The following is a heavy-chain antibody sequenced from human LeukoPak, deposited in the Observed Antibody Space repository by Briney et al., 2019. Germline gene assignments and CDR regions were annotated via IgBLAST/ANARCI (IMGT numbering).Heavy chain of an antibody. CDR2: ISYDGSNK. CDR1: GFTFSSYG. D-gene: IGHD4-23*01. J-gene: IGHJ4*02. Sequence: GRSLSLSCAASGFTFSSYGMHWVRQAPGKGLEWVAVISYDGSNKYYADSVKGRFTISRDNSKNTLYVQMNSLRAEDTAVYYCAKDHERVWELHNSPFDYWGQGTLVTVSS. V-gene: IGHV3-30*18. CDR3: AKDHERVWELHNSPFDY.